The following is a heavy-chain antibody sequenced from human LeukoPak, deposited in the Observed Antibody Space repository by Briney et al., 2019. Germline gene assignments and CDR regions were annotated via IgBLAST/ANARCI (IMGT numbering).Heavy chain of an antibody. CDR1: GGSISSSNYY. V-gene: IGHV4-61*05. Sequence: SETLPLTCTVSGGSISSSNYYWGWIRQPPGRGLEWIGYIYYSGSTNYNPSLKSRVTISVDTSKNQFSLKLSSVTAADTAVYYCARFREYYYMDVWGKGTTVTVSS. J-gene: IGHJ6*03. CDR2: IYYSGST. CDR3: ARFREYYYMDV. D-gene: IGHD1-26*01.